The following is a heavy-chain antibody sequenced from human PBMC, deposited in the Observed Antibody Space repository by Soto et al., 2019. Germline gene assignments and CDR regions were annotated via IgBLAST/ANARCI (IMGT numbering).Heavy chain of an antibody. V-gene: IGHV3-21*01. CDR1: GFTFDTYT. CDR3: ARGSASKSGHLWYFDL. CDR2: ISATTTYK. J-gene: IGHJ2*01. D-gene: IGHD2-8*02. Sequence: GGSLRLSCTASGFTFDTYTMNWLRQAPGRGLEWVSSISATTTYKYYAASVEGRFTISRDNAKNSLHLQTNSLGAEDTAVYYCARGSASKSGHLWYFDLWGRGTLVTVSS.